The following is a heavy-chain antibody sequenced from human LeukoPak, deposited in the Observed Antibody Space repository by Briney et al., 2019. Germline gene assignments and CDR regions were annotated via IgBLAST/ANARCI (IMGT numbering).Heavy chain of an antibody. CDR3: ARDRLRLGYERTNRFHP. J-gene: IGHJ5*02. CDR1: GYTFTCCF. CDR2: INLRGGSR. V-gene: IGHV1-46*01. D-gene: IGHD2-15*01. Sequence: ASVTVSCKGSGYTFTCCFMYWMRQAPGPGPEWMGIINLRGGSRKYSHKFHGSLTMTSDPSTSTVYIELHSLRSEGTAVYYCARDRLRLGYERTNRFHPWRQGALVAVSS.